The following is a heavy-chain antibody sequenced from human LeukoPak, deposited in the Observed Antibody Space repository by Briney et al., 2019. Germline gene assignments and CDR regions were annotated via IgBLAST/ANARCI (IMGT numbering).Heavy chain of an antibody. CDR3: ARHSHPPRPRAVAGTHFDY. CDR2: LYYSGNI. CDR1: GASIGTYY. D-gene: IGHD6-19*01. J-gene: IGHJ4*02. V-gene: IGHV4-59*08. Sequence: SETLSLTCTVSGASIGTYYWSWIRQPAGKGLEWIAYLYYSGNIIYNPSLQSRVTISVETFKNQFSLKLKYVTAADTAVYYCARHSHPPRPRAVAGTHFDYWGQGALVTVSS.